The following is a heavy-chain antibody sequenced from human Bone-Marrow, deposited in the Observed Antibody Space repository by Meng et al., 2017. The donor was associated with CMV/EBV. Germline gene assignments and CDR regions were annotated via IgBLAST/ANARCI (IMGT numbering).Heavy chain of an antibody. CDR3: ARDLGYYYDSSGYYPFDN. CDR1: GGSISSYY. CDR2: IYYSGST. D-gene: IGHD3-22*01. V-gene: IGHV4-59*01. Sequence: SETLSLTCTVSGGSISSYYWSWIRQPPGKGLEWIGYIYYSGSTNYNPSLKSRVTISVDTSKNQFSLKLSSVTAADTAVYYCARDLGYYYDSSGYYPFDNWGQGTLVTVSS. J-gene: IGHJ4*02.